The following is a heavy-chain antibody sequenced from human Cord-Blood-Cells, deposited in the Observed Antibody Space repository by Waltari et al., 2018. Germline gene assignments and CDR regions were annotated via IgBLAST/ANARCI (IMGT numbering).Heavy chain of an antibody. D-gene: IGHD3-10*01. CDR2: IYYSGST. Sequence: QVQLQESGPGLVKPSETLSLTCTVSGGSISSYYWSWIRQPPGKGLEWIGYIYYSGSTNYNPALKSRVTISVDTSKTQCSLKLSSVTAADTAVYYCIGSGSDAFDIWGQGTMVTVSS. V-gene: IGHV4-59*01. CDR1: GGSISSYY. CDR3: IGSGSDAFDI. J-gene: IGHJ3*02.